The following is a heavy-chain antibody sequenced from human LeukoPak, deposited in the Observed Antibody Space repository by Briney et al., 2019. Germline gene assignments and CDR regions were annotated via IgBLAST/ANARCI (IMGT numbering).Heavy chain of an antibody. Sequence: GGSLRLSCAASGFTVSSNYMSWVRQPPGKGLEWVSVINRGGGTYYADSVKGRFTISRDNSKNTLYLQMNRLRAEETAVYYCARESPGYSSGWYGGHLDYWGQGTLVTVTS. D-gene: IGHD6-19*01. CDR3: ARESPGYSSGWYGGHLDY. CDR1: GFTVSSNY. J-gene: IGHJ4*02. V-gene: IGHV3-53*01. CDR2: INRGGGT.